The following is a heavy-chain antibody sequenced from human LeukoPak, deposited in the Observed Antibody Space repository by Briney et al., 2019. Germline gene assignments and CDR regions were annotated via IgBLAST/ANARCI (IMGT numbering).Heavy chain of an antibody. D-gene: IGHD4-23*01. Sequence: ASVKVSCKASGYTFTGFYLHWVRQAPGQGLEWMGLINPRGTSTIYAEKFQGRIIMTRDMSTTTDYMELSSLKSDDTAVYYCARDNSIHERGWWFDPWGQGTLVTVSS. CDR1: GYTFTGFY. J-gene: IGHJ5*02. CDR2: INPRGTST. CDR3: ARDNSIHERGWWFDP. V-gene: IGHV1-46*01.